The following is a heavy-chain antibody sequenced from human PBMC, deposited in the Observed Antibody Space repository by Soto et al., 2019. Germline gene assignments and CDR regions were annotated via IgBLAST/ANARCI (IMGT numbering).Heavy chain of an antibody. V-gene: IGHV6-1*01. CDR2: TYYRSKWYN. Sequence: PXQPLSLPCVISGDSVSSNSAACNLIRHSPSRGLEWLGRTYYRSKWYNDYAVSVKSRITINPDTSKNQFSLQLNSVTPEDTAVYYCARGGGYSSSSGYDYWGQGTLVTVSS. J-gene: IGHJ4*02. CDR3: ARGGGYSSSSGYDY. D-gene: IGHD6-13*01. CDR1: GDSVSSNSAA.